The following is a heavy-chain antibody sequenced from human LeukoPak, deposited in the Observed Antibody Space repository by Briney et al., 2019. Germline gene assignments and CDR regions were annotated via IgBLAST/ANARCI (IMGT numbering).Heavy chain of an antibody. CDR2: IYYSGST. Sequence: SETLSLTCTVSGGSISSSSYYWGWIRQPPGKGLEWIGGIYYSGSTYYNPSLKSRVTISVDTSKNQFSLKLSSVTAADTAVYYCARDYGYSYGYCYFDYWGQGTLVTVSS. CDR1: GGSISSSSYY. D-gene: IGHD5-18*01. CDR3: ARDYGYSYGYCYFDY. V-gene: IGHV4-39*07. J-gene: IGHJ4*02.